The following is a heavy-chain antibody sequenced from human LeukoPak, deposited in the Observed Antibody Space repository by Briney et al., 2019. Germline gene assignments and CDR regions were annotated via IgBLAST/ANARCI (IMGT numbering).Heavy chain of an antibody. CDR2: ISGDGGTT. Sequence: GGSLRLSCAASGFTFSSYSMNWVRQAPGRGLEWVSAISGDGGTTYYADSVKGRFIISRDNSKNTLFLQLNSLRAEDTAVYYCAKDRIARVSWWFDPWGQGTPVIVSS. J-gene: IGHJ5*02. CDR1: GFTFSSYS. CDR3: AKDRIARVSWWFDP. V-gene: IGHV3-23*01. D-gene: IGHD6-13*01.